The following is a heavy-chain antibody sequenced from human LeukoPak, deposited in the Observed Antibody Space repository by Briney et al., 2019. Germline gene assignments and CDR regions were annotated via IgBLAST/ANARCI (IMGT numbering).Heavy chain of an antibody. Sequence: GGSLILSCVGSGFTFSSYWMSWVRQAPGKGLEWVANIKQDGSEKYYVDSVKGRFTISRDNAKNSLYLQMNSLRAEDTAVYYCARDRDYDGGMDVWGQGTTVTVSS. CDR2: IKQDGSEK. J-gene: IGHJ6*02. CDR1: GFTFSSYW. V-gene: IGHV3-7*05. CDR3: ARDRDYDGGMDV. D-gene: IGHD4-17*01.